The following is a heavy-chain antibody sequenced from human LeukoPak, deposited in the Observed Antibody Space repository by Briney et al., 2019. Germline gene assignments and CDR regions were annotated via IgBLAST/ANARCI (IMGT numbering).Heavy chain of an antibody. V-gene: IGHV1-2*04. CDR3: ARGLGVTTYFDY. D-gene: IGHD4-17*01. Sequence: VASVKVSCKASGYTFTGYYMHWVRQAPGQGLEWMGWINPNSGGTNYAQKFQGWVTMTRDTSISTAYMELSRLRSDDMAVYYCARGLGVTTYFDYWVQGTLVTVSS. CDR1: GYTFTGYY. CDR2: INPNSGGT. J-gene: IGHJ4*02.